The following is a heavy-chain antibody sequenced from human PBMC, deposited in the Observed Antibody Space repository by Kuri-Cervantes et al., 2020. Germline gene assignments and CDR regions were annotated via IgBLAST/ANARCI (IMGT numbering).Heavy chain of an antibody. CDR1: GYSISSGYF. CDR2: IYHSGST. J-gene: IGHJ3*02. Sequence: SETLSLTCAVSGYSISSGYFWGWVRQPPGKGLEWIGSIYHSGSTYYDPSLKSRITISVDTSKNQFSLKVSSVTATDTAVYYCARDDYGGNSWAFDIWGQGTMVTVSS. V-gene: IGHV4-38-2*02. D-gene: IGHD4-23*01. CDR3: ARDDYGGNSWAFDI.